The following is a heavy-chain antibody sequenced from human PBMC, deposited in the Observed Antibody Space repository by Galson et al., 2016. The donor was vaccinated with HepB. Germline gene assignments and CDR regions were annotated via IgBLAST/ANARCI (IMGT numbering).Heavy chain of an antibody. D-gene: IGHD4-17*01. Sequence: SVKVSCKASGYSFISFAMNWVRQAPGQGLEWMGWINTYTGKPTYAQDFTGRFVFSLDTSASTAYLELSGLKADDTAVYYWAREHRRYGEYGPKGEYYALDVWGQGTTVTVSS. CDR2: INTYTGKP. V-gene: IGHV7-4-1*02. CDR3: AREHRRYGEYGPKGEYYALDV. CDR1: GYSFISFA. J-gene: IGHJ6*02.